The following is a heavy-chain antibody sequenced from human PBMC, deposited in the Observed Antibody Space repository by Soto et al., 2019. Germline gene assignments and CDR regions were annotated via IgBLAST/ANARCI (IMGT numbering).Heavy chain of an antibody. V-gene: IGHV4-59*01. Sequence: SETLSLTCTVSGGSISSYYWSWIRQPPGKGLEWIAYIYYTGSTNYNPSLKGRVTISVDTSKNQFSLNLSSVTAADTAVYYCARDRWFDTWGQGTLVTVSS. CDR3: ARDRWFDT. CDR1: GGSISSYY. J-gene: IGHJ5*02. CDR2: IYYTGST.